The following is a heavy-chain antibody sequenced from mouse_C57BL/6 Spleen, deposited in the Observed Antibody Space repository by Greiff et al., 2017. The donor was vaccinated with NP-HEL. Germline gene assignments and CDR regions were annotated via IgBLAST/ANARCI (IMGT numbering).Heavy chain of an antibody. CDR3: ARQVVDY. Sequence: DVQLVESGGDLVKPGGSLKLSCAASGFTFSSYGMSWVRQTPDKRLEWVATISSGGSYTYYPDSVKGRFTISRDNAKNTLYLQMSSLKSEDTAMYYCARQVVDYWGQGTTLTVSS. D-gene: IGHD1-1*01. V-gene: IGHV5-6*01. CDR2: ISSGGSYT. J-gene: IGHJ2*01. CDR1: GFTFSSYG.